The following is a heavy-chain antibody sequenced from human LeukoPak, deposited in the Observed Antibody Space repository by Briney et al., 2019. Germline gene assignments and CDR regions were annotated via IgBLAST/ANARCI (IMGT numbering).Heavy chain of an antibody. CDR3: ARDWLSSGDYVFDY. CDR1: GFTFSSYA. Sequence: GGSLRLSCAASGFTFSSYAMSWVRQAPGKGLEWVSSISGSGGSTYYADSLKGRFTISRDNSKNSLYLQMNSLRAEDTAVYYCARDWLSSGDYVFDYWGQGTLVTVSS. V-gene: IGHV3-23*01. J-gene: IGHJ4*02. CDR2: ISGSGGST. D-gene: IGHD2-21*02.